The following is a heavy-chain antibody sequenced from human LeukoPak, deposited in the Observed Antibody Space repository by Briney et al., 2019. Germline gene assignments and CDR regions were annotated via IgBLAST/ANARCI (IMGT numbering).Heavy chain of an antibody. Sequence: ASVKVSCKASGYTFTSYYMHWVRQAPGQGLEWMGIINPSGGSTSYAQKFQGRVTMTRDTCTSTVYMELSSLRSEDTAVYYCARDSYYYDSSGYYSLYYMDVWGKGTTVTISS. CDR3: ARDSYYYDSSGYYSLYYMDV. D-gene: IGHD3-22*01. CDR2: INPSGGST. CDR1: GYTFTSYY. J-gene: IGHJ6*03. V-gene: IGHV1-46*01.